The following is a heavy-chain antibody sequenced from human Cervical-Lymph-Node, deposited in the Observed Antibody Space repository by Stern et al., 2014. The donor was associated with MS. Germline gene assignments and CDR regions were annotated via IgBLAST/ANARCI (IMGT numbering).Heavy chain of an antibody. CDR1: GFIFSDYG. V-gene: IGHV3-33*01. CDR3: ARDVNWDRAPNHFDY. D-gene: IGHD1/OR15-1a*01. J-gene: IGHJ4*02. Sequence: QVQLVQSGGGVVQPGRSLRLSCAASGFIFSDYGMHWVRQAPGKGLEWVAMIWHDGSKQFYAASVKGRFTISRDNSQNALFLQMDSLRPEDTAVYYCARDVNWDRAPNHFDYWGLGTLVTVSS. CDR2: IWHDGSKQ.